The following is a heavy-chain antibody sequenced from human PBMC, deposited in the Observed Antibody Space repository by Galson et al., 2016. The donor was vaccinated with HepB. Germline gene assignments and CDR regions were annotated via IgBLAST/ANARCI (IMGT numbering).Heavy chain of an antibody. J-gene: IGHJ3*02. CDR3: ALHAVASRLGSLGAFDI. D-gene: IGHD6-6*01. V-gene: IGHV2-5*02. CDR2: IYWDDDR. Sequence: PALVKPTQTLTLTCSFSGFSLSTSGVGVGWIRQPPGKALEWLALIYWDDDRRYSPSLKSRLTITKDTSKNQVVLTMTTMDPVDTATYFCALHAVASRLGSLGAFDIWGQGTMVTVSS. CDR1: GFSLSTSGVG.